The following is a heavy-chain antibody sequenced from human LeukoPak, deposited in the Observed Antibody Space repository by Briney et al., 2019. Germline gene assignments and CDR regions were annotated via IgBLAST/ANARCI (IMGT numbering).Heavy chain of an antibody. CDR3: ARDLGDIVVVVAATGDAFDI. J-gene: IGHJ3*02. V-gene: IGHV3-23*01. D-gene: IGHD2-15*01. Sequence: GGSLRLSCAASGFTFSSYAMNWVRQAPGKGLEWVSGISGRGGNTYYADSVKGQFTISRDNSKNTLYLQMNSLRAEDTAVYYCARDLGDIVVVVAATGDAFDIWGQGTMVTVSS. CDR2: ISGRGGNT. CDR1: GFTFSSYA.